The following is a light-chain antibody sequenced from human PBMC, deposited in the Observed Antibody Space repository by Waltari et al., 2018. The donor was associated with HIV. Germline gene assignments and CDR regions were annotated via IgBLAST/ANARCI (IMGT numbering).Light chain of an antibody. V-gene: IGKV4-1*01. CDR3: QQYFTIGPG. CDR2: WAS. CDR1: RTVFFNSTNQNF. J-gene: IGKJ4*01. Sequence: DIVMTQSPDSLAVSLGERATVKCRSSRTVFFNSTNQNFLAWYQQKPGQSPKLLFYWASTRASGVPDSFTASGSGTDFSLTISGLQADDVAVYYCQQYFTIGPGFGGGTKLEIK.